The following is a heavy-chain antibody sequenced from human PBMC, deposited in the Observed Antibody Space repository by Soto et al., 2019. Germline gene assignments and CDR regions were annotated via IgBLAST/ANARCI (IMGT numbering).Heavy chain of an antibody. CDR1: FCSISSYY. CDR2: IYYSGST. D-gene: IGHD3-22*01. Sequence: SETLSLTFTVAFCSISSYYGICIRQPPGKGREWIGYIYYSGSTNYNPSLKSRVTISVDTSNNQFSLKLSYVTAADTAVYYCASHSSGYFHIDYWGQGTLVTVSS. J-gene: IGHJ4*02. CDR3: ASHSSGYFHIDY. V-gene: IGHV4-59*01.